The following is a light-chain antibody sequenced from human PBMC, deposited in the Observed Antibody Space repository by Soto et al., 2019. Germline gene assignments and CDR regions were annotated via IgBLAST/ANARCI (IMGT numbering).Light chain of an antibody. CDR2: SND. CDR3: AVWDDSLDGVV. J-gene: IGLJ2*01. Sequence: QSVLTQPPSASGTPGQSVTISCSGSSSNIGDNTVNWYQQLPGTAPKLLIYSNDQRSSGVPDRFSGSKSGTSASLAISGPHSEDEADYYCAVWDDSLDGVVFCGGTKVTVL. CDR1: SSNIGDNT. V-gene: IGLV1-44*01.